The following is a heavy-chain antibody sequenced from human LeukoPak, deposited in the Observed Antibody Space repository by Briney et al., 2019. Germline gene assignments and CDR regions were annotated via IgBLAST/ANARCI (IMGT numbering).Heavy chain of an antibody. V-gene: IGHV3-30-3*01. D-gene: IGHD1-26*01. CDR3: ARDAQSGAFSDFDY. CDR2: ITHNGGTQ. J-gene: IGHJ4*02. CDR1: GFTFGNYA. Sequence: QSGTSLRLSCEASGFTFGNYAIHWVRQVPGEGLEWVAIITHNGGTQYYADSVKGRFTISRGNSQSTVFLQMNSLRPEDTAVYYCARDAQSGAFSDFDYWGQGTLVTVSS.